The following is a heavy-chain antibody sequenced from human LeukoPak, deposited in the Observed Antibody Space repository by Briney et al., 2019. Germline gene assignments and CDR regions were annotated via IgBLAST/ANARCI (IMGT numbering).Heavy chain of an antibody. D-gene: IGHD5-18*01. CDR3: VSEARGYHYTYFDY. J-gene: IGHJ4*01. CDR2: VSSGFHA. Sequence: GGSLRLSCTASGFTIGSHDMHWVRQSPGQGLEWVAAVSSGFHAFFADSVQGRFTVSREDARNSLYLQMNSLRAGDTAVYYCVSEARGYHYTYFDYWGQGTLVTVSS. V-gene: IGHV3-13*01. CDR1: GFTIGSHD.